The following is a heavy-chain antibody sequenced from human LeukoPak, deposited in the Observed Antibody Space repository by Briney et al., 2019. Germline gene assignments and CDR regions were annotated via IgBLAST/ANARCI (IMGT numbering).Heavy chain of an antibody. CDR1: GFTFSSYG. CDR2: ISYDGSNK. J-gene: IGHJ4*02. Sequence: GGSLGLSCAASGFTFSSYGMHWVRQAPGKGLEWVAVISYDGSNKYYADSVKGRFTISRDNSKNTLYLQMNSLRAEDTAVYYCAKDRGLENDYGDYGLYYWGQGTLVTVSS. CDR3: AKDRGLENDYGDYGLYY. V-gene: IGHV3-30*18. D-gene: IGHD4-17*01.